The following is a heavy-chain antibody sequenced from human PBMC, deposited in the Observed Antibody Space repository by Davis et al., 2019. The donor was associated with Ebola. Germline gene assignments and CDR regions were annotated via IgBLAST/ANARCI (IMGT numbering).Heavy chain of an antibody. CDR2: ISYDGSNK. D-gene: IGHD3-9*01. Sequence: GESLKISCAASGFTFSSYAMHWVRQAPGKGLEWVAVISYDGSNKYYADSVKGRFTISRDNSKNTLYLQMNSLRAEDTAVYYCARGKYFDWFPDFDYWGQGTLVTVSS. J-gene: IGHJ4*02. V-gene: IGHV3-30-3*01. CDR3: ARGKYFDWFPDFDY. CDR1: GFTFSSYA.